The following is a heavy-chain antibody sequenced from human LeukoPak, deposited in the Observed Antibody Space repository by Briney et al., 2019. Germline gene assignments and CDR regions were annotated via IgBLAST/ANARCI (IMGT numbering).Heavy chain of an antibody. J-gene: IGHJ4*02. Sequence: GGSLRLSCAASGFTFSDYYMSWIRQAPGKGLEWVSYISSSGSTIYYADSVKGRFTISRDNAKNSLYLQMNSLRAEDTAVYYCAKRYQYSSGWYHYWGQGTLVTVSS. CDR2: ISSSGSTI. D-gene: IGHD6-19*01. V-gene: IGHV3-11*01. CDR3: AKRYQYSSGWYHY. CDR1: GFTFSDYY.